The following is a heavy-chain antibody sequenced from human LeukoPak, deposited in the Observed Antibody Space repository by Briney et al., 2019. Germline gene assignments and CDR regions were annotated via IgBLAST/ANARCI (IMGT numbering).Heavy chain of an antibody. J-gene: IGHJ5*02. CDR1: GYTFTSYG. Sequence: ASVKVSCKASGYTFTSYGIGWVRQAPGQGLEWMGWISAYNGNTNYAQKLQGRVTMTTDTSTSTAYMELRSLRSDDTAVYYCARVDSSIKSYGWFDPWGQGTLVTVSS. V-gene: IGHV1-18*01. D-gene: IGHD6-13*01. CDR2: ISAYNGNT. CDR3: ARVDSSIKSYGWFDP.